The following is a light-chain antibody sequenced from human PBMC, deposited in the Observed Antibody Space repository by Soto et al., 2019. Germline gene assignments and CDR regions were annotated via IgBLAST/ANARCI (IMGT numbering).Light chain of an antibody. CDR3: SSYAGSGSL. CDR1: SSDVGGYNY. J-gene: IGLJ2*01. CDR2: EVN. V-gene: IGLV2-8*01. Sequence: QSVLTQSPSASGSPGQSVTISCTGTSSDVGGYNYVSWYQQHPGKAPKLMIYEVNKRPSGFPDRFSGSKSGNTASLTVSGLQSEDEADYYCSSYAGSGSLFGGGTKVTVL.